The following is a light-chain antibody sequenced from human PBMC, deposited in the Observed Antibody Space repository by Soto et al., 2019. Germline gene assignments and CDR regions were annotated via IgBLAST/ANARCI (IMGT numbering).Light chain of an antibody. Sequence: QSVLTQPPSASGTPGQRVTISCSGSSSNIGSNTVNWYQQLPGTAPKLLIYSNNQRPSGVPDRFSGSKSGTSASLAISGLQSEDEADYYCAAWDGSLNGDVFGGGTKLTVL. J-gene: IGLJ2*01. CDR3: AAWDGSLNGDV. CDR2: SNN. CDR1: SSNIGSNT. V-gene: IGLV1-44*01.